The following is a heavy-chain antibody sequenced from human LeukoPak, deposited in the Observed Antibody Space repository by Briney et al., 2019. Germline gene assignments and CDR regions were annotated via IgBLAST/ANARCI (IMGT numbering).Heavy chain of an antibody. Sequence: GASVKVSCTASGYPFIDYYLRWVRQAPGQGLEWMGCINPNTGDTNSAQNFQGRVIMTRDTSITTAYMELSRLKSDDTALYYCASKGAGHCYDASCMGSFDLWGQGTTVAVSS. CDR1: GYPFIDYY. CDR2: INPNTGDT. J-gene: IGHJ3*01. CDR3: ASKGAGHCYDASCMGSFDL. V-gene: IGHV1-2*02. D-gene: IGHD2-15*01.